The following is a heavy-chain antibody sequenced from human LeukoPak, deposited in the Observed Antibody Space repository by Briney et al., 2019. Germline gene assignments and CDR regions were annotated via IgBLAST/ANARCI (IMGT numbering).Heavy chain of an antibody. J-gene: IGHJ4*02. CDR1: GYTFTSYW. Sequence: GESLKIPCKGSGYTFTSYWIAWVRQMPGKGLEWMGIIYPGDSDTRYSPSFQGQVTISADRSISTAYLHWSSLKASDSAMYCCARRDNWNYFFDYWGQGTLVTVSS. CDR3: ARRDNWNYFFDY. D-gene: IGHD1-20*01. CDR2: IYPGDSDT. V-gene: IGHV5-51*01.